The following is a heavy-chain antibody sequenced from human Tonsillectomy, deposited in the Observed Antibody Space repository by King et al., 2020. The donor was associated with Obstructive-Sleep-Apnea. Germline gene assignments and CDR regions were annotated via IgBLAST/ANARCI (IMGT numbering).Heavy chain of an antibody. D-gene: IGHD3-9*01. V-gene: IGHV3-23*04. CDR2: ISGSGGST. J-gene: IGHJ6*02. CDR1: GFTFSSYA. CDR3: SRLVMDYYGMDV. Sequence: VQLVESGGGLVQPGGSLRLSCAASGFTFSSYAMSWVRQAPGKGLEWVSAISGSGGSTYYADSVKGRFTISRDNSKNTLYLQMNSLRAEDTAVYYCSRLVMDYYGMDVWGQGTTVTVPS.